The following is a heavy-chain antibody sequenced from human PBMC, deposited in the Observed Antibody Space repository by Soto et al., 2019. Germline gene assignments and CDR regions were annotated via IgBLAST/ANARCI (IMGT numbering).Heavy chain of an antibody. V-gene: IGHV4-39*01. CDR2: IYYSGST. CDR3: AKSAAAGSPIFLDY. CDR1: GGSISSSSYY. D-gene: IGHD6-13*01. J-gene: IGHJ4*02. Sequence: PSETLSLTCTVSGGSISSSSYYWGWIRQPPGKGLEWIGSIYYSGSTYYNPSLKSRVTISVDTSKNQFSLKLSSVTAADTAVYYCAKSAAAGSPIFLDYWGQGTLVTVSS.